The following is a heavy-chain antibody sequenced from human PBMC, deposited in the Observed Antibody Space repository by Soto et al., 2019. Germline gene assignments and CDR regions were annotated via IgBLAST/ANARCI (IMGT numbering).Heavy chain of an antibody. CDR1: GGSISSGGDY. J-gene: IGHJ5*02. V-gene: IGHV4-31*03. CDR2: IYYTGST. Sequence: PSETLSLTCTVSGGSISSGGDYWNWIRQHPGKGLEWIGYIYYTGSTYYNPSLKSRVTISLDTSKNQFFLNLYSVTAADTAVYYCATSNYRAEAHDGDWFDTWGQGTLVTVSS. D-gene: IGHD6-13*01. CDR3: ATSNYRAEAHDGDWFDT.